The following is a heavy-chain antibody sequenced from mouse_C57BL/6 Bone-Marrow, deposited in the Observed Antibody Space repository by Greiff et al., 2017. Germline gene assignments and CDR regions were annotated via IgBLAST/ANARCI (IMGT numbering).Heavy chain of an antibody. CDR2: ISSGGSYT. CDR3: AILLCAY. Sequence: EVNVVESGGDLVKPGGSLKLSCAASGFTFSSYGMSWVRQTPDKRLEWVATISSGGSYTYYPDSVKGRFTISRDNAKNTLYLQMSSLKSEDTAMYYCAILLCAYWGQGTLVTVSA. J-gene: IGHJ3*01. V-gene: IGHV5-6*01. CDR1: GFTFSSYG.